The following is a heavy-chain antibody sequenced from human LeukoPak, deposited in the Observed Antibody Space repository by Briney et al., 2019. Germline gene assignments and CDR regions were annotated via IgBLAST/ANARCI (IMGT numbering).Heavy chain of an antibody. D-gene: IGHD3-3*01. J-gene: IGHJ4*02. CDR2: IYYSGST. V-gene: IGHV4-31*03. CDR3: ASSTYYDFWSGYYLFDY. CDR1: GGSISSGGYY. Sequence: SETLSLTCTVSGGSISSGGYYWSWIRQHPGEGLEWIGYIYYSGSTYYNPSLKSRVTISVDTSKNQFSLKLSSVTAADTAVYYCASSTYYDFWSGYYLFDYWGQGTLVTVSS.